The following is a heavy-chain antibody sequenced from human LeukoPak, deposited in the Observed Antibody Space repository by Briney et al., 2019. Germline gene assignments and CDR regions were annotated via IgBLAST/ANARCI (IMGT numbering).Heavy chain of an antibody. J-gene: IGHJ5*02. V-gene: IGHV1-69*13. Sequence: SVKVSCKASGGTFSSYAISWVRQAPGQGLEWMGGIIPIFGTANYAQNFQGRVTITADESTSTAYMELSSLRSEDTAVYYCARDRYGSTQNWFDPWGQGTLVTVSS. CDR2: IIPIFGTA. CDR1: GGTFSSYA. CDR3: ARDRYGSTQNWFDP. D-gene: IGHD6-13*01.